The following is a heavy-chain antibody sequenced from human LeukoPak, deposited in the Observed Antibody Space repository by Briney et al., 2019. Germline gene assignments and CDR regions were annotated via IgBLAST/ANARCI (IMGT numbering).Heavy chain of an antibody. V-gene: IGHV3-23*01. Sequence: PGGSLRLSCRVSGITLSNYGMSWVRQAPGKGLEWVAGISGSGGGTIYVDSVKGRLTVSRDNAKSTLFLQMNSLTAEDTAVYFCAKRGVVIRVFLVGFHKEASYFDSWGQGALVTVSS. CDR2: ISGSGGGT. D-gene: IGHD3-10*01. J-gene: IGHJ4*02. CDR1: GITLSNYG. CDR3: AKRGVVIRVFLVGFHKEASYFDS.